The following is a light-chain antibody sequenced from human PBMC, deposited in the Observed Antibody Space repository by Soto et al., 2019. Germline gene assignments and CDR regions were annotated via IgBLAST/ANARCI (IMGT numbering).Light chain of an antibody. J-gene: IGKJ4*01. CDR2: WAS. CDR3: QQYYSTIPLT. CDR1: QSVLYSSNNKNY. V-gene: IGKV4-1*01. Sequence: DIVMTQSPDSLAVSLGERATINCKSSQSVLYSSNNKNYLAWYQQKPGQPPKLLIYWASTRESGVPDRFSGSGSGTDFSLTISRLQAEDVAVYYCQQYYSTIPLTFGGGTKVEIK.